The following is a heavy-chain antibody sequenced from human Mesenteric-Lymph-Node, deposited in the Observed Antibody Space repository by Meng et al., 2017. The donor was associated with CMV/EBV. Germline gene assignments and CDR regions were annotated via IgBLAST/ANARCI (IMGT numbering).Heavy chain of an antibody. V-gene: IGHV5-51*01. CDR2: IYPGDWDT. D-gene: IGHD3/OR15-3a*01. Sequence: KVSCKGSGYNFADYWIGWVRQMPGKGLEWMGLIYPGDWDTKYNPSFQGQVSISVDKSINTAYLQWSSLKASDTAIYYCARQHYDFWTGSYTGNSYFDYWGQGTLVTVSS. CDR3: ARQHYDFWTGSYTGNSYFDY. J-gene: IGHJ4*02. CDR1: GYNFADYW.